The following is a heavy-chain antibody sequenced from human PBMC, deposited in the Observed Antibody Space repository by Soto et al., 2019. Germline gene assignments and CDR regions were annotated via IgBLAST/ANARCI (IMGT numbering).Heavy chain of an antibody. D-gene: IGHD3-10*01. J-gene: IGHJ4*02. CDR3: AKDLFMVRGVIIDY. V-gene: IGHV3-23*01. Sequence: GGSLRLSCAASGFTFSSYAMSWVRQAPGKGLEWVTAISGSGGSKYYADSVKGRFTISRDNSKNTLYLQMNSLRAEDTAVYSCAKDLFMVRGVIIDYWGQGTLVTVSS. CDR1: GFTFSSYA. CDR2: ISGSGGSK.